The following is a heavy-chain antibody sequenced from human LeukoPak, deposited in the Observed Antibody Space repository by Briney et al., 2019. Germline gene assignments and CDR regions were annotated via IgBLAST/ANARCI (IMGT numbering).Heavy chain of an antibody. J-gene: IGHJ4*02. V-gene: IGHV4-59*08. Sequence: KPSETLSLTCTVSGGSISSYYWSWIRQPPGKGLEWIGYIPYSGSTNYNPSLKRRVTISVDTSKNQFSLQLSSVTAADTAVYYCARHGRKFCSSTSCSHYFDYWGQGTLVAVSS. CDR1: GGSISSYY. D-gene: IGHD2-2*01. CDR3: ARHGRKFCSSTSCSHYFDY. CDR2: IPYSGST.